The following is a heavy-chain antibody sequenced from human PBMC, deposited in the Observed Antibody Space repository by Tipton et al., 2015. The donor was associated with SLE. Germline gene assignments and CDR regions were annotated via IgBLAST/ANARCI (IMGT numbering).Heavy chain of an antibody. CDR3: ARDHSNYYDSSGAAFDI. Sequence: TLSLTCAVYGGSFSGYYWSWIRQPPGKGLEWIGSIYYSGSTYYNPSLKSRVTISVDTSKNQFSLKLSSVTAADTAVYYCARDHSNYYDSSGAAFDIWGQGTMVTVSS. CDR1: GGSFSGYY. V-gene: IGHV4-34*01. J-gene: IGHJ3*02. D-gene: IGHD3-22*01. CDR2: IYYSGST.